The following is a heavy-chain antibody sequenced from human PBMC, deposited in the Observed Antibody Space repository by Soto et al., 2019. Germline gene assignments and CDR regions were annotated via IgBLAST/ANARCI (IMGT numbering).Heavy chain of an antibody. Sequence: PGXSLRLSCAASGFTFSTYAMSWVHQAPGKGLEWVSGISGSGGSTYYADSVKGRFTISRDYSKNTLYLQMNSLRAEDTAVYYCAKSVGYIVATTSGDYWGQGTLVTVSS. CDR2: ISGSGGST. D-gene: IGHD5-12*01. V-gene: IGHV3-23*01. CDR1: GFTFSTYA. CDR3: AKSVGYIVATTSGDY. J-gene: IGHJ4*02.